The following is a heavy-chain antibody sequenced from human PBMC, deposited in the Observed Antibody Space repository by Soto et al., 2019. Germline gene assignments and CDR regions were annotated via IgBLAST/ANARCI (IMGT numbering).Heavy chain of an antibody. D-gene: IGHD4-17*01. V-gene: IGHV3-23*01. CDR3: AKLHGDYPYYYGMDV. CDR1: GFTFSSYA. Sequence: EVQLLESGGGLVQPGGSLRLSCAASGFTFSSYAMSWVRQAPGKGLEWVSAISGSGGSTYYADSVKGRFTISRDNSKNTLYRQMNSLRAEDMAVYYCAKLHGDYPYYYGMDVWGQGTTVTVSS. J-gene: IGHJ6*02. CDR2: ISGSGGST.